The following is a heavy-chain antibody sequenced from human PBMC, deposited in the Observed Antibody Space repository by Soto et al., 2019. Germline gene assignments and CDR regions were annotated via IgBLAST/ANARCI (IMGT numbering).Heavy chain of an antibody. CDR1: GFIFSSYC. V-gene: IGHV3-33*01. CDR2: MWYDENNK. Sequence: GGSLRLSCGASGFIFSSYCMHWVRQAPGKGLEWVAVMWYDENNKYYADSVKGRFTISRDNSKKTLYLQMSSLRADDTAVYYCARDRGYCSGGTCHGSGMDVWGQGTTVTVS. J-gene: IGHJ6*02. D-gene: IGHD2-15*01. CDR3: ARDRGYCSGGTCHGSGMDV.